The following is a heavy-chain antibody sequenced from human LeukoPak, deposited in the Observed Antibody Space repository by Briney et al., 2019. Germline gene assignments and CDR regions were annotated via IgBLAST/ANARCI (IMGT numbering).Heavy chain of an antibody. Sequence: GGSLRLSCAASGFTFSNAWMSWVRQAPGKGLEWVGRIKSKTDGGTTDYAAPVKGRFTISRDDSKNTLYLQMNSLKTEDTAVYYCTTTTVITMEDYYFDYWGQGTLVTVSS. CDR3: TTTTVITMEDYYFDY. J-gene: IGHJ4*02. CDR2: IKSKTDGGTT. V-gene: IGHV3-15*01. CDR1: GFTFSNAW. D-gene: IGHD3-10*01.